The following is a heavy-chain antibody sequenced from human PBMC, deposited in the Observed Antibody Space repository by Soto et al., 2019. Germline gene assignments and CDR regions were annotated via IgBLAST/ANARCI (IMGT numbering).Heavy chain of an antibody. V-gene: IGHV3-74*01. CDR2: INSDGSST. CDR3: ARVKRQQLIIDAFDI. CDR1: GFTFSSYW. J-gene: IGHJ3*02. D-gene: IGHD6-13*01. Sequence: EVQLVESGGGLVQPGGSLRLSCAASGFTFSSYWMHWVRQAPGKGLVWVSRINSDGSSTSYADSVKGRFTISRDNAKNTLYLQMNSLRAEDTAVYYCARVKRQQLIIDAFDIWGQGTMVTVSS.